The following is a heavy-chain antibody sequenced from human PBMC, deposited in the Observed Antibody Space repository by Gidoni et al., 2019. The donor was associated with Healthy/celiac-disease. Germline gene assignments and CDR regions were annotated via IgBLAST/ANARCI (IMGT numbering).Heavy chain of an antibody. CDR3: AHRRDTAMVFDY. Sequence: QITLKESGPTLVKPTQTLTLTCTFSGFSPSTSGVGVGWIRQPPGKALEWLALIYWDDDKRYSPSLKSRLTITKDTSKNQVVLTMTNMDPVDTATYYCAHRRDTAMVFDYWGQGTLVTVSS. D-gene: IGHD5-18*01. J-gene: IGHJ4*02. CDR1: GFSPSTSGVG. V-gene: IGHV2-5*02. CDR2: IYWDDDK.